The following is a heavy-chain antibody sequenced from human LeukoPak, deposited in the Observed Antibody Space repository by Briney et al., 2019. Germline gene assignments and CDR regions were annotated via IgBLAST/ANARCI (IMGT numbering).Heavy chain of an antibody. CDR1: GYTFTSYG. D-gene: IGHD3-9*01. V-gene: IGHV1-18*01. J-gene: IGHJ5*02. CDR3: ARTNYDFLTGYYDNWFDP. Sequence: ASVKVSCKTSGYTFTSYGFSWVRQAPAQGLEWMGWISADNGNPNYARKFQGRVTMTTDTSTSTVYMELRSLRSDDTAVYYCARTNYDFLTGYYDNWFDPSGQGTLVTVSS. CDR2: ISADNGNP.